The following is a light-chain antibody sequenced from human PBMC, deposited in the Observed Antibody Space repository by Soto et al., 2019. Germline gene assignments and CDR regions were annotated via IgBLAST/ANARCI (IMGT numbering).Light chain of an antibody. V-gene: IGLV2-23*03. CDR3: CSYAGSSNV. CDR1: SSDGGSYNL. CDR2: EGS. Sequence: QSVLTQPASGSGSPGQSITISCPGTSSDGGSYNLVSLYQQHPGKAPKLMIYEGSKRPSGVSNRFSGSKSGNTASLTISGLQAEDEADYYCCSYAGSSNVFGTGTKVTVL. J-gene: IGLJ1*01.